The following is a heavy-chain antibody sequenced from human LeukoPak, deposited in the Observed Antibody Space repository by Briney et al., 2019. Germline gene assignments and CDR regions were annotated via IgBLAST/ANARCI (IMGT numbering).Heavy chain of an antibody. CDR2: IYCSGCT. CDR1: RGTISNRLYY. CDR3: ARSGWGYDSSGYSDGAYDY. Sequence: LSLTRTVSRGTISNRLYYWSWLRHPPGEGVEGIGYIYCSGCTYYNPSLKSRVNLSLDTYKNHVSLKLKSVTAGDSRVYFCARSGWGYDSSGYSDGAYDYWGQGTLVPVSS. V-gene: IGHV4-30-4*08. D-gene: IGHD3-22*01. J-gene: IGHJ4*02.